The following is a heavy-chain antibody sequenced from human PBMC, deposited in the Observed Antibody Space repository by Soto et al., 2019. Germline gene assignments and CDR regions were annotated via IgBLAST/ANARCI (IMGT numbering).Heavy chain of an antibody. CDR2: IYHSGST. CDR1: GGSISRGGYS. CDR3: ARNKYYYDSSGHPDY. Sequence: SETLSLTCAVSGGSISRGGYSWSWIRQPPGKGLEWIGYIYHSGSTYYSPSLKSRVTISEDRSKNQFSLKLSSVTAADTAVYYCARNKYYYDSSGHPDYWGQGTLVTVSS. V-gene: IGHV4-30-2*01. D-gene: IGHD3-22*01. J-gene: IGHJ4*02.